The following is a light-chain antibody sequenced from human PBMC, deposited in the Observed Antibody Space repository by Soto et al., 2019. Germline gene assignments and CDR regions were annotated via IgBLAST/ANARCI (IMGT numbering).Light chain of an antibody. V-gene: IGKV1-33*01. CDR3: QQYSSYSRA. CDR2: DAS. J-gene: IGKJ1*01. Sequence: IQMTQSPSSLSASVGDRVTXXXXASQDISNYLNWYQQKPGKAPKLLIYDASNLQSGVPSRFSGSGSGTDFTLTISGLQPDDFTTYYCQQYSSYSRAFGQGTKVDNK. CDR1: QDISNY.